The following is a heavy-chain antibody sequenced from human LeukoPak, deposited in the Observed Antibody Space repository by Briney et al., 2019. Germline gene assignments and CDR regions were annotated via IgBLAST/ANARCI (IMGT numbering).Heavy chain of an antibody. CDR1: GYTFTSYD. Sequence: ASVTVSCKASGYTFTSYDINWVRQATGQGLEWMGWMNPNSGNTGYAQKFQGRVTITRNTSISTAYMELSSLRSEDTAVYYCARVARRGQWLVLGYWGQGTLVTVSS. D-gene: IGHD6-19*01. CDR3: ARVARRGQWLVLGY. J-gene: IGHJ4*02. CDR2: MNPNSGNT. V-gene: IGHV1-8*03.